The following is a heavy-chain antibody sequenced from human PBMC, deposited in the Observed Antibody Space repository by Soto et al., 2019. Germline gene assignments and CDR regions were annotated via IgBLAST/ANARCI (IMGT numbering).Heavy chain of an antibody. Sequence: PSETLSLTCGVSGGTVASSHWWSWVRQSPGGGVEWIGNVYHTGDTNLNPSLQSRVTISVDKSNNQFSLRLNSLTAADTAVYFCAREIVTAGGNNYFDPWGPGTLVTVS. CDR1: GGTVASSHW. CDR3: AREIVTAGGNNYFDP. J-gene: IGHJ5*02. D-gene: IGHD2-21*02. CDR2: VYHTGDT. V-gene: IGHV4-4*02.